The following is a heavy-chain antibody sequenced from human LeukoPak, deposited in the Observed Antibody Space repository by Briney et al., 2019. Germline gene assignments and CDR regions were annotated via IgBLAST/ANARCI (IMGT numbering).Heavy chain of an antibody. Sequence: PGGSLRLSCAASGFTFNNYAMSWVRQAPGKGLEWVSYISNSGQTMYYADSLKGRFTISRDNANNSLYLQMNSLRAEDTAVYYCARVGWTMVRGAPYYYYYMDVWGKGTTVTISS. V-gene: IGHV3-11*01. D-gene: IGHD3-10*01. CDR1: GFTFNNYA. CDR2: ISNSGQTM. CDR3: ARVGWTMVRGAPYYYYYMDV. J-gene: IGHJ6*03.